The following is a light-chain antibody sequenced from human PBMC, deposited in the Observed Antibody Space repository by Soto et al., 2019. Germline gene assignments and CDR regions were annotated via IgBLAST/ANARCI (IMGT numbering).Light chain of an antibody. V-gene: IGLV2-14*01. CDR1: SSDVGSYNY. Sequence: QSVLTQPDSVSGSPGQSITISCTGTSSDVGSYNYVSWYQLHPGKAPKLMIYEVSNRPSGVSNRFSGSKSGDTASLTISGLQAEDEADYYCSSYTTRTTLYVFGTGTKV. CDR3: SSYTTRTTLYV. J-gene: IGLJ1*01. CDR2: EVS.